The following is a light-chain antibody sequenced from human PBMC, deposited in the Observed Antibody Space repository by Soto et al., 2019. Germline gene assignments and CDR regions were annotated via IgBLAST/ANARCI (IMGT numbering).Light chain of an antibody. CDR1: SSDVDVYNY. Sequence: QSALTQPASVSGSPGQSITISCTGTSSDVDVYNYVSWYQHHPGKAPKVVIYEVSNRPSGVSNRFSASKSGNTASLTISGLQAEDEADYYCASYTAINTWVFGGGTTLTVL. CDR3: ASYTAINTWV. CDR2: EVS. V-gene: IGLV2-14*01. J-gene: IGLJ3*02.